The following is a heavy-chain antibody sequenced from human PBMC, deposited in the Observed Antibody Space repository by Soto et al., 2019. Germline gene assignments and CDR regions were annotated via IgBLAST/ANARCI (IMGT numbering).Heavy chain of an antibody. V-gene: IGHV3-30-3*01. Sequence: PGGSLRLSCAASGFTFSSYAMHWVRQAPGKGLEWVAVISYDGSNKYYADSVKGRFTISRDNSKNSLYLQMNSLRTEDTALYYCAKARREERKYLDVWGKGTTVTVSS. D-gene: IGHD6-25*01. J-gene: IGHJ6*03. CDR3: AKARREERKYLDV. CDR1: GFTFSSYA. CDR2: ISYDGSNK.